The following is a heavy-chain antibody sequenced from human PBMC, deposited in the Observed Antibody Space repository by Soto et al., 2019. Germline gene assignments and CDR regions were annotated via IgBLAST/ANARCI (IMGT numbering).Heavy chain of an antibody. V-gene: IGHV3-23*01. CDR3: AKLSAMVKGPFDY. J-gene: IGHJ4*02. CDR1: GFPFTKYS. D-gene: IGHD5-18*01. CDR2: ISGSGGST. Sequence: SRILSCASSGFPFTKYSMSWVRPAPGKGLEWVSAISGSGGSTYYADSVKGRFTISRDNSKNTLYLQMNSLRAEDTAVYYCAKLSAMVKGPFDYWGQGTLVTVSS.